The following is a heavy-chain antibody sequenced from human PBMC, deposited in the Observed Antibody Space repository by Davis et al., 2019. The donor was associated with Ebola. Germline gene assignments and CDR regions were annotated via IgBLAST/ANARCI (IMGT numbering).Heavy chain of an antibody. J-gene: IGHJ6*02. Sequence: ASVKVSCKASGYTFTGYYMHWVRQAPGQGLEWMGWISAYNGNTNYAQKLQGRVTMTRDTSISTAYMELSRLRSDDTAVYYCARDPFFRAYYYYGMDVWGQGTTVTVSS. CDR1: GYTFTGYY. CDR2: ISAYNGNT. CDR3: ARDPFFRAYYYYGMDV. D-gene: IGHD3-3*01. V-gene: IGHV1-2*02.